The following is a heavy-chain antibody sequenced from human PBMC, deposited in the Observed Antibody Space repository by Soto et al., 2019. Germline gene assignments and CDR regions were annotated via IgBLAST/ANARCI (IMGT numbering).Heavy chain of an antibody. CDR3: ASSSWAPLEPSFDY. Sequence: GASVKVSCKASGGTFSSYAISWVRQALGQGLEWMGGIIPIFGTANYAQKFQGRVTITADESTSTAYMELSSLRSEDTAVYYCASSSWAPLEPSFDYWGQGTLVTVSS. V-gene: IGHV1-69*13. CDR2: IIPIFGTA. J-gene: IGHJ4*02. CDR1: GGTFSSYA. D-gene: IGHD6-13*01.